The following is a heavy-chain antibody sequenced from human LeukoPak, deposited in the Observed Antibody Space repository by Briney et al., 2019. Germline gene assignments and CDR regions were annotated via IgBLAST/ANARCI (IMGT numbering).Heavy chain of an antibody. CDR1: GFTFSSYA. V-gene: IGHV3-21*01. CDR2: ISSSSSYI. J-gene: IGHJ3*02. Sequence: GGSLRLSCAASGFTFSSYAMSWVRQAPGKGLEWVSSISSSSSYIYYADSVKGRFTISRDNAKNSLYLQMNSLRAEDTAVYYCARDVEEAFDIWGQGTMVTVSS. CDR3: ARDVEEAFDI.